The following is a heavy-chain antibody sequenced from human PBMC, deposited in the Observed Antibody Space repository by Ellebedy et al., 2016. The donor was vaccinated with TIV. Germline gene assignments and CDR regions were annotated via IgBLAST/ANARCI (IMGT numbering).Heavy chain of an antibody. CDR1: GFNVTINY. V-gene: IGHV3-66*01. D-gene: IGHD3-16*01. J-gene: IGHJ3*02. Sequence: GESLKISCAASGFNVTINYTSWVRQAPGKGLEWVSVVNRDGGTYYADSLKGRFTISRDLAKNTVFLQIESLRAEDTAVYYCSRETYNDVDLDLWGIFDMWGQGTLVTVSS. CDR2: VNRDGGT. CDR3: SRETYNDVDLDLWGIFDM.